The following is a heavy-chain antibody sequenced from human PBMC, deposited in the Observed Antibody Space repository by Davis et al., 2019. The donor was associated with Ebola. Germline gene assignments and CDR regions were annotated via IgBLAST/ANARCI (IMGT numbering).Heavy chain of an antibody. CDR3: ARGGYYDSSGYSHTAFDI. D-gene: IGHD3-22*01. V-gene: IGHV3-21*01. CDR2: FGTSGDT. CDR1: GFIFRSYV. J-gene: IGHJ3*02. Sequence: GSLRLSCAASGFIFRSYVMSLVRHAPGKGLEWVSTFGTSGDTYYADSLKGRFTISRDNAQNSLFLQMNSLRAEDTAVYYCARGGYYDSSGYSHTAFDIWGQGTMVSVSS.